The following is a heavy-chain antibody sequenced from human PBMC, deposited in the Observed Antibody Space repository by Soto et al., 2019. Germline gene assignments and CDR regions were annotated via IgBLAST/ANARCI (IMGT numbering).Heavy chain of an antibody. CDR2: IHYSGST. V-gene: IGHV4-59*08. Sequence: PSETLSLACPVSGGSISSDYWSWIRQPPGKGLEWIGYIHYSGSTDYNPSLKSRVTISVDTSKNQFSLKLSSVTAADTAVYYCARLVPLVRGVALRVFDYWGQGTLVTVSS. D-gene: IGHD3-10*01. CDR3: ARLVPLVRGVALRVFDY. CDR1: GGSISSDY. J-gene: IGHJ4*02.